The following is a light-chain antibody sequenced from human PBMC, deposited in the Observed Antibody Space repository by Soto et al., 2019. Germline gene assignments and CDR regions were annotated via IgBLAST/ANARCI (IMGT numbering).Light chain of an antibody. CDR2: GAS. CDR1: QSVTSTH. V-gene: IGKV3-20*01. CDR3: QQYGSSPWT. Sequence: EIVLTQSPGTLSLSPGERATLSCRASQSVTSTHLAWDQQKPGQAPRLLIYGASSRATGIPDRFSGSGSGTGFTLTISRLEPEDLAVYYCQQYGSSPWTFGQGTKVEIK. J-gene: IGKJ1*01.